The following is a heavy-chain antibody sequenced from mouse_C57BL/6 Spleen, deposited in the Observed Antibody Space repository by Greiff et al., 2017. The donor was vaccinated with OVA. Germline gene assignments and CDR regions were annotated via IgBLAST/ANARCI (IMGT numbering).Heavy chain of an antibody. CDR1: GYTFTSYW. CDR3: AIGAYYSNYFDY. V-gene: IGHV1-74*01. J-gene: IGHJ2*01. Sequence: QVQLQQPGAELVKPGASVKVSCKASGYTFTSYWMHWVKQRPGQGLEWIGRLHPSDSDTNYNQKFKGKATLTVDKSSSTAYMQLSSLTSEDSAVYYCAIGAYYSNYFDYWGQGTTLTVSS. D-gene: IGHD2-5*01. CDR2: LHPSDSDT.